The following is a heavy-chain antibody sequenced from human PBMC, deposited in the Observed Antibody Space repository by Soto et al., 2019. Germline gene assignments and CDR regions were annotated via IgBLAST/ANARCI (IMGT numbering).Heavy chain of an antibody. D-gene: IGHD5-18*01. J-gene: IGHJ4*02. CDR3: AKGLSVIQPWLMDAY. Sequence: QVQLVESGGGVVQPGRSLRLSCAASGFTFRSYGMHWVSQAPGKGLEWVAVISYDGSNEYYADSVKGRFTISRDNSKNTLYLQMNSLRGEDTAVYYCAKGLSVIQPWLMDAYWGQGTLVTVSS. CDR1: GFTFRSYG. CDR2: ISYDGSNE. V-gene: IGHV3-30*18.